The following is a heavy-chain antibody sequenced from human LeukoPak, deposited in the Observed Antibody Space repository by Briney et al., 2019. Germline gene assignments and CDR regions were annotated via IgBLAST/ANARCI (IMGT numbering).Heavy chain of an antibody. V-gene: IGHV1-2*04. CDR3: ARSGGGVPGSDAFDI. J-gene: IGHJ3*02. Sequence: GASVKVSCKASGYTFTGYYMHWVRQAPGQGLEWMGWINPNSGGTNYAQKFQGWVTMTRDTSISTAYMELSRLRSDDTAVYYCARSGGGVPGSDAFDIWGQGTMVTVSS. D-gene: IGHD3-16*01. CDR2: INPNSGGT. CDR1: GYTFTGYY.